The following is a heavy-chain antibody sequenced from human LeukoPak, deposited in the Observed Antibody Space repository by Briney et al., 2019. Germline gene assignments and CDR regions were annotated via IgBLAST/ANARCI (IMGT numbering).Heavy chain of an antibody. J-gene: IGHJ4*02. CDR1: GGSFSGYY. V-gene: IGHV4-34*01. CDR3: ARLKITMVRGVIITRRYYFDY. D-gene: IGHD3-10*01. Sequence: SETLSLTCAVYGGSFSGYYWSWIRQPPGKGLEWIGEINHSGSTNYNPSLKSRVTISVDTSKNQFSLKLSSVTAADTAMYYCARLKITMVRGVIITRRYYFDYWGQGTLVTVSS. CDR2: INHSGST.